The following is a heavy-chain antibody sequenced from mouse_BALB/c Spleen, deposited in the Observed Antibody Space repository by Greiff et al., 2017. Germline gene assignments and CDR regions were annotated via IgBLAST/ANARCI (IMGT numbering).Heavy chain of an antibody. CDR3: ARDTGTYYYGSSYDAMDY. V-gene: IGHV5-4*02. CDR1: GFTFSDYY. D-gene: IGHD1-1*01. Sequence: EVQGVESGGGLVKPGGSLKLSCAASGFTFSDYYMYWVRQTPEKRLEWVATISDGGSYTYYPDSVKGRFTISRDNAKNNLYLQMSSLKSEDTAMYYCARDTGTYYYGSSYDAMDYWGQGTSVTVSS. J-gene: IGHJ4*01. CDR2: ISDGGSYT.